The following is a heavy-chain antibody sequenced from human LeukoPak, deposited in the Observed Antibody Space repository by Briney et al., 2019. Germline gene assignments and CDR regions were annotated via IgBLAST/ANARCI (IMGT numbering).Heavy chain of an antibody. CDR1: GYTLTELS. CDR3: ATAPYSSSWYGRRYYYYMDV. D-gene: IGHD6-13*01. Sequence: APVKVSCKVSGYTLTELSMHWVRQAPGKGLEWMGGFDPEDCETIYAQKFQGRVTMTDDTSTDTAYMELRSLRSEDTAVYYCATAPYSSSWYGRRYYYYMDVWGKGTTDTVSS. V-gene: IGHV1-24*01. CDR2: FDPEDCET. J-gene: IGHJ6*03.